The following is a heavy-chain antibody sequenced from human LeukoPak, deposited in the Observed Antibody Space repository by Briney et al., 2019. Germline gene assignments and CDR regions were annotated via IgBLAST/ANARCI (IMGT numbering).Heavy chain of an antibody. J-gene: IGHJ4*02. CDR1: GFTFSAST. D-gene: IGHD3-3*01. Sequence: GGSLRLSCVASGFTFSASTMHWVRQAPGKGLEWVAVMSYDGFTKYYADSVKGRFTISRDNSKNTLYLQMNSLRPEDTAVYYCARDRLPSHQDDFDYWGQGTLVTVSS. V-gene: IGHV3-30*04. CDR2: MSYDGFTK. CDR3: ARDRLPSHQDDFDY.